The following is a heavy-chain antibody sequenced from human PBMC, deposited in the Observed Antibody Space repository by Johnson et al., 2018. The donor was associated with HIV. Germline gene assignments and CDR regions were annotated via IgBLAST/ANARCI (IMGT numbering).Heavy chain of an antibody. D-gene: IGHD7-27*01. CDR1: GFTFSSYA. CDR3: ASSWGNAFDI. J-gene: IGHJ3*02. V-gene: IGHV3-30-3*01. CDR2: ISYDGSNK. Sequence: QLVESGGGVVQPGRSLRLSCAASGFTFSSYAMHWVRQAPGKGLEWVAAISYDGSNKYYADSVKGRFTISRDNSKNTLYLQMNSLRAEDTAVYYCASSWGNAFDIWAKGQWSPSLQ.